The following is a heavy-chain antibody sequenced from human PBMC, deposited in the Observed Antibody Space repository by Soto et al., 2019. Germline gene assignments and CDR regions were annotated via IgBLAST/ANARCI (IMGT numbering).Heavy chain of an antibody. J-gene: IGHJ3*02. D-gene: IGHD3-9*01. V-gene: IGHV1-69*01. CDR3: ARGAPGILTGWTLCEI. Sequence: QVQLVQSGAEVKKPGSSVKVSCKASGGTFSSYAISWVRQAPGQGLEWMGGIIPIFGTANYAQKFQGRVTITADESTSTAYRELSSLRSEDTAVDNCARGAPGILTGWTLCEIWGQGTMVSVSS. CDR1: GGTFSSYA. CDR2: IIPIFGTA.